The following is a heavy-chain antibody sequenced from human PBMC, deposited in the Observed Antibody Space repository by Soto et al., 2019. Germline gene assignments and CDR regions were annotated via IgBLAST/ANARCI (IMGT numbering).Heavy chain of an antibody. CDR3: ARDRSGITGKTRNIYAMDV. CDR1: GGTLSSYA. CDR2: TVPITLST. J-gene: IGHJ6*02. D-gene: IGHD6-13*01. Sequence: SVKVSCKASGGTLSSYAISWVRQAPGQGLDWVGGTVPITLSTHYAQKFQGRVIITADEATNTVYMDLSSLRSEDTAVYYCARDRSGITGKTRNIYAMDVWGQGTTATVSS. V-gene: IGHV1-69*13.